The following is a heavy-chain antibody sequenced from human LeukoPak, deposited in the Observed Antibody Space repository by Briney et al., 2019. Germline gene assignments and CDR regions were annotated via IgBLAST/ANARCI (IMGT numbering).Heavy chain of an antibody. CDR2: IIPIFGTS. CDR1: GGTFSSYA. Sequence: GASVKVSFKASGGTFSSYAISWVRQAPGQGLEWMGVIIPIFGTSNYAQKFQGRVTITADKSTSTAYMELSSLRSEDTAGYSCARGPDQYYDDSSPYAVDIWGEGTMVTVSS. D-gene: IGHD3-22*01. V-gene: IGHV1-69*06. J-gene: IGHJ3*02. CDR3: ARGPDQYYDDSSPYAVDI.